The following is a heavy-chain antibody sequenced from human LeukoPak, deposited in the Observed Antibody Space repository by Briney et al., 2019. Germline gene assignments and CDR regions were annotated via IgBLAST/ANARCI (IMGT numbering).Heavy chain of an antibody. D-gene: IGHD3-3*01. V-gene: IGHV4-34*01. Sequence: GSLRLSCAASGFTFSSYWMSWVRQPPGKGLEWIGEINHSGSTNYNPSLKSRVTISVDTSKTQISLRLRAVTAADTAVYYCARSRVWSDYWGYFDYWGQGTLVTVSS. J-gene: IGHJ4*02. CDR3: ARSRVWSDYWGYFDY. CDR2: INHSGST. CDR1: GFTFSSYW.